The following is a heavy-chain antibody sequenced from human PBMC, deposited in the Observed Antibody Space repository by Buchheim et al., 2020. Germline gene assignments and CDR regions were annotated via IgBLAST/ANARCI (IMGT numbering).Heavy chain of an antibody. Sequence: QVQLVESGGGVVQPGRSLRLSCAASGFTFSSYGMHWVRQAPGKGLEWVAVIWYDGSNKYYADSVKGRFTISRDNSKNTLYLQMNSLRAEDTAVYYCARDRATVRYYYYGMDVWGQGTT. J-gene: IGHJ6*02. CDR2: IWYDGSNK. V-gene: IGHV3-33*01. D-gene: IGHD1-1*01. CDR3: ARDRATVRYYYYGMDV. CDR1: GFTFSSYG.